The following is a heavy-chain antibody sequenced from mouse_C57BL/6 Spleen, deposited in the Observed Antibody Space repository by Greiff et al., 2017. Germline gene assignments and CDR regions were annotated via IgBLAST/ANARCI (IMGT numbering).Heavy chain of an antibody. CDR3: FLTTVVDY. J-gene: IGHJ2*01. V-gene: IGHV1-72*01. CDR1: GYTFTSYW. Sequence: QVQLQQPGAELVKPGASVKMSCKSSGYTFTSYWMHWVKQRPGRGLEWIGRIDTNSGGTKYNEKFKSKATLTVDKPSSTAYMLLISLPSEDSAVYYCFLTTVVDYWGQGTTLTDSS. D-gene: IGHD1-1*01. CDR2: IDTNSGGT.